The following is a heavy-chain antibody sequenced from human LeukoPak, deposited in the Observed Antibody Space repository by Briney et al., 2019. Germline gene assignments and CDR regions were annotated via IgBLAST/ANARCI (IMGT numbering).Heavy chain of an antibody. V-gene: IGHV1-2*02. CDR1: GYTFTRYY. CDR2: INPNSGGT. CDR3: ARDLSAVAGSYYYYYMDV. J-gene: IGHJ6*03. D-gene: IGHD6-19*01. Sequence: GASVNVSYKASGYTFTRYYMHWVGQAAGQGREWMGWINPNSGGTNYAQKFQGRVNMTRDMSISTAYMELSRLRSDDAAVYYCARDLSAVAGSYYYYYMDVWGKGTTVTGSS.